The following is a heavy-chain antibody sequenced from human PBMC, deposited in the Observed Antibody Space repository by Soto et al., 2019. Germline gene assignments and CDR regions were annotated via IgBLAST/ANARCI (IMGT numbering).Heavy chain of an antibody. CDR2: ISGDSFVT. J-gene: IGHJ6*04. CDR3: ARGWFGPDV. CDR1: GFTFNNYA. V-gene: IGHV3-21*01. D-gene: IGHD3-10*01. Sequence: GGSLRLSCAASGFTFNNYAMTWVRQTPGKGLEWVSVISGDSFVTFYADSVKGRFTISRDNAKNSVYLQMNSLRVEDTAVYYCARGWFGPDVWGKGTTVPVSS.